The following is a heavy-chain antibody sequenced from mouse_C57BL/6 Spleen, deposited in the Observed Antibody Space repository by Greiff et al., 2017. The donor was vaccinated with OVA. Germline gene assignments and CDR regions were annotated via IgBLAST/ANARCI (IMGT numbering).Heavy chain of an antibody. J-gene: IGHJ4*01. CDR3: TRKAQATYAMDY. V-gene: IGHV1-5*01. CDR1: GYTFTSYW. CDR2: IYPGNSDT. D-gene: IGHD3-2*02. Sequence: VQLQQSGTVLARPGASVKMSCKTSGYTFTSYWMHWVKQRPGQGLEWIGAIYPGNSDTSYNQKLKGKDQLHAVTSATTAYMELISLTNEDSAVYYCTRKAQATYAMDYWGQGTSVTVSS.